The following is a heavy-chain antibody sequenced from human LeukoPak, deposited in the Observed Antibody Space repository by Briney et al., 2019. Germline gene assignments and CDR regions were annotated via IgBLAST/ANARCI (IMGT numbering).Heavy chain of an antibody. D-gene: IGHD4-17*01. CDR1: GFTFDDYA. Sequence: GRSLRLSCAASGFTFDDYAMHWVRQAPGKGLEWVSGISWNSGSIGYADSVKGRFTISRDNAKNSLYLQMNSLRAEDTALYYCAKDTYGDYAAFDIWGQGTMVTVSS. CDR3: AKDTYGDYAAFDI. J-gene: IGHJ3*02. CDR2: ISWNSGSI. V-gene: IGHV3-9*01.